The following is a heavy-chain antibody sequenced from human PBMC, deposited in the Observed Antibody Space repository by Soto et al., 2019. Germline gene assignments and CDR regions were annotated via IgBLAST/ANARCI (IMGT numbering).Heavy chain of an antibody. Sequence: EVQLVESGGGLVQPGGSLRLSCAASGFTDSSNYMSWVRQAPGKGLEWVSVIYSGGSTYYADSVKGRFTISRDNSKNTLYLQMNSLRAEDTAVYYCARGSYSGYDSTFDYWGQGTLVTVSS. J-gene: IGHJ4*02. CDR1: GFTDSSNY. CDR2: IYSGGST. D-gene: IGHD5-12*01. V-gene: IGHV3-66*01. CDR3: ARGSYSGYDSTFDY.